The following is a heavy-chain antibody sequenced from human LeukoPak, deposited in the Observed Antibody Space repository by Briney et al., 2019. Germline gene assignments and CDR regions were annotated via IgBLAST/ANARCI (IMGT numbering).Heavy chain of an antibody. CDR3: ARDPYYGGNSTAFDI. CDR2: ISSSSSYI. Sequence: GGSLRLSCAASGFTFSYAYMNWVRQAPGKGLEWVSSISSSSSYIYYADSVKGRFTISRDNAKNSLYLQMNSLRAEDTAVYYCARDPYYGGNSTAFDIWGQGTMVTVSS. D-gene: IGHD4-23*01. V-gene: IGHV3-21*01. CDR1: GFTFSYAY. J-gene: IGHJ3*02.